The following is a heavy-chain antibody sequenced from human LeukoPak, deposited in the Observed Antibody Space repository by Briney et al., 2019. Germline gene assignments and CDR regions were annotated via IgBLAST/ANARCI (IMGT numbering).Heavy chain of an antibody. CDR3: VKSGSYYEAFDY. CDR1: GYSISSNYY. V-gene: IGHV4-38-2*02. J-gene: IGHJ4*02. Sequence: SETLSLTCIVSGYSISSNYYWGWIRQPPGKGLEWIGSIYHSGSTFYNPSLKSRLTISVDTSKNQFSLKLSSVTAADTAVYYCVKSGSYYEAFDYWGQGTLVPVSS. D-gene: IGHD1-26*01. CDR2: IYHSGST.